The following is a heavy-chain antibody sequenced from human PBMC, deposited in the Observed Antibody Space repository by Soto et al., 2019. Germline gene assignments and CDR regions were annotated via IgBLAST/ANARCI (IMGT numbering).Heavy chain of an antibody. CDR1: GGTFSSYA. D-gene: IGHD5-12*01. V-gene: IGHV1-69*01. CDR3: ASMVAAKLYFDY. J-gene: IGHJ4*02. Sequence: QVQLVQSGAEVKKPGSSVKVSCKASGGTFSSYAISWVRQAPGQGLEWMGGIIPIFGTVNYAQKFQGRVTMTAEDSTSTVYMASSSLTSDATAVYYCASMVAAKLYFDYWGQAPLVTFSS. CDR2: IIPIFGTV.